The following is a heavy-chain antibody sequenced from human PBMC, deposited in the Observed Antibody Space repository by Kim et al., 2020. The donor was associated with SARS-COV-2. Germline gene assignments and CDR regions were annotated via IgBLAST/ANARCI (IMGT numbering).Heavy chain of an antibody. D-gene: IGHD3-10*01. CDR2: IGGSGSPI. V-gene: IGHV3-48*03. J-gene: IGHJ4*02. CDR3: VTSRGVRGP. Sequence: GGSLRLSCVVSGFTFSSYEMNWVRQAPGKGLEWVSYIGGSGSPIYYTDSVKGRFTISRDNAKNSLYLQMSSLRAEDTGVYYCVTSRGVRGPGGQGPLVTVS. CDR1: GFTFSSYE.